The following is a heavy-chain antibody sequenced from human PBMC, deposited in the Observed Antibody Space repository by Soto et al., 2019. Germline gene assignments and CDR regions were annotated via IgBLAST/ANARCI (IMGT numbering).Heavy chain of an antibody. CDR2: IATYNSNR. J-gene: IGHJ5*02. CDR3: ARVVRGVVNWFDP. CDR1: GDTFTNFG. D-gene: IGHD3-10*01. Sequence: ASVKVSCKTSGDTFTNFGLSWVRQAPGQGLEWMGWIATYNSNRNLAQKFQGRLTLTTDTSTSTAYMELKSLGYDDTAVYYCARVVRGVVNWFDPWGQGTLLTVSS. V-gene: IGHV1-18*01.